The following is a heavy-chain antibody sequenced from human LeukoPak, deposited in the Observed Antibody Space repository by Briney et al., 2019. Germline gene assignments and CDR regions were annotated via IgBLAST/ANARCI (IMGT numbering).Heavy chain of an antibody. D-gene: IGHD2-15*01. CDR2: INPSGGST. CDR3: AREAVACSGGSCYFDY. V-gene: IGHV1-46*01. CDR1: GYTFTSYY. J-gene: IGHJ4*02. Sequence: ASVKVSCNASGYTFTSYYMHWVRQAPGQGLEWMGIINPSGGSTSYAQKFQGRVTMTRDMSTSTVYMELSSLRSEDTAVYYCAREAVACSGGSCYFDYWGQGTLVTVSS.